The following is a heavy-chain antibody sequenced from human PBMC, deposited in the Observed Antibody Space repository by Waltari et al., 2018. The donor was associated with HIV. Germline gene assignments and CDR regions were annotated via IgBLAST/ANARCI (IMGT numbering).Heavy chain of an antibody. CDR2: VYHTGST. V-gene: IGHV4-38-2*02. CDR3: ARGVAITGSPSRRYYGIDV. D-gene: IGHD1-20*01. CDR1: GYSISSAFY. Sequence: QVQLQESGPGLVKPSETLSLTCTVSGYSISSAFYWGWIRQPPGKGLEWIGSVYHTGSTYYNPSLKSRVIISVDTSKNQFSLKLSSVTAADTAVYYCARGVAITGSPSRRYYGIDVWGQGTTVTVSS. J-gene: IGHJ6*02.